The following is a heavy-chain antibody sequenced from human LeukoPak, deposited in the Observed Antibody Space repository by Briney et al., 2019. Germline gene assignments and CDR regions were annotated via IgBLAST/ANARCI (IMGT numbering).Heavy chain of an antibody. J-gene: IGHJ3*02. Sequence: GGSLRLSCAASGFTFSSYEMNWVRQAPGKGLEWVSYISSSGSTIYYADSVKGRFTISRDNAKNSLYLQMNSLRADDTAVYYCARAGGDTAVVFDAFDIWGQGTMVTVSS. D-gene: IGHD5-18*01. CDR1: GFTFSSYE. CDR3: ARAGGDTAVVFDAFDI. V-gene: IGHV3-48*03. CDR2: ISSSGSTI.